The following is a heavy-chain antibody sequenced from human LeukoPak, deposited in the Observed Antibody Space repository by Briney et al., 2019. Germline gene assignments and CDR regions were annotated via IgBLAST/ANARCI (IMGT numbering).Heavy chain of an antibody. Sequence: GESLTLSCAASGFSVSSTYMTWVRQAPGKGLEWVSVTYPGGTTYYTDSVRGRFTVSTHNSQSTLYLQMKSLRAEDTAIYYCATVLRISHAFDIWGQGTMVTVSS. V-gene: IGHV3-53*04. J-gene: IGHJ3*02. CDR3: ATVLRISHAFDI. CDR2: TYPGGTT. D-gene: IGHD2-8*01. CDR1: GFSVSSTY.